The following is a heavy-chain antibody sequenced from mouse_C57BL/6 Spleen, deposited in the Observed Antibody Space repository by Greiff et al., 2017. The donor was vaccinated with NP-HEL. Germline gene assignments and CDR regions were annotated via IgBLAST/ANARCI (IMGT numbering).Heavy chain of an antibody. CDR1: GYTFTSYW. J-gene: IGHJ4*01. CDR3: ARSSYRYAMDY. V-gene: IGHV1-7*01. CDR2: INPSSGYT. Sequence: QVQLQQSGAELAKPGASVKLSCKASGYTFTSYWMHWVKQRPGQGLEWIGYINPSSGYTKYNQKFKDKATLTADKSSLTAYMQLSSLTYADAAVYYCARSSYRYAMDYWGQGTSVTVSS. D-gene: IGHD3-1*01.